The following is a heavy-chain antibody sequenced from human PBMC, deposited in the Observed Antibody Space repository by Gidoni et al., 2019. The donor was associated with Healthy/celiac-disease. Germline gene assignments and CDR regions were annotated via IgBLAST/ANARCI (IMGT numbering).Heavy chain of an antibody. J-gene: IGHJ4*02. V-gene: IGHV1-2*02. CDR3: ARVPRRIVVEIFDY. CDR2: INPNSGGT. D-gene: IGHD2-15*01. CDR1: GSTCTGYY. Sequence: QVQLVQSGAEVKKPGASVKVCCKASGSTCTGYYMHWVRQAPGQGLEWMGWINPNSGGTNYAQKFQGRVTMTRDTSISTAYMELSRLRSDDTAVYYCARVPRRIVVEIFDYWGQGTLVTVSS.